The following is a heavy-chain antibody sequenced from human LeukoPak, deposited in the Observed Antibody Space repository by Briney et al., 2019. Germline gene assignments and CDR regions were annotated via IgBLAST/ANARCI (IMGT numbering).Heavy chain of an antibody. D-gene: IGHD3-22*01. V-gene: IGHV1-69*06. J-gene: IGHJ5*02. CDR2: IIPIFGTA. CDR3: ARAVYYYDSSGYYYGNWFDP. CDR1: GGTFSSYA. Sequence: SVKVSCKASGGTFSSYAISWVRQAPGQGLEWMGGIIPIFGTANYAQKFQGRVTITADKSTSTAYMELSSLRSEDTAVYYCARAVYYYDSSGYYYGNWFDPWGQGTLVTVSS.